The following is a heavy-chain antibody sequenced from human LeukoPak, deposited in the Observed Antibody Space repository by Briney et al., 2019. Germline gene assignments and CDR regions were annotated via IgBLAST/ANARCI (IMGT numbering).Heavy chain of an antibody. CDR2: ISPSGGST. CDR1: GYTFTSNY. D-gene: IGHD3-22*01. CDR3: AAAHINYYDRENIIDY. J-gene: IGHJ4*02. V-gene: IGHV1-46*01. Sequence: ASVKVSCKAFGYTFTSNYMHWVRQAPGQGPEWMGVISPSGGSTTYAQKFQGRVTLTRDMSTSTDYLELSSLRSEDTAVYYCAAAHINYYDRENIIDYWGQGTLVTVSS.